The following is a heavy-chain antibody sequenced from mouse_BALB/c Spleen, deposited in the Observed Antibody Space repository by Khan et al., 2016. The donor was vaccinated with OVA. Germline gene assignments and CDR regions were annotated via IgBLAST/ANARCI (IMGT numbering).Heavy chain of an antibody. J-gene: IGHJ2*01. CDR1: GYSITSGYG. V-gene: IGHV3-2*02. CDR2: ISYSGST. Sequence: EVQLQESGPGLVKPSQSLSLTCTVTGYSITSGYGWNWIRQFPGNKLEWMGYISYSGSTNYNPSLKSRITFTRDTSKNQFFLQLNSVTTEDTATYYCARTARIKYWGQGTTLTVSS. D-gene: IGHD1-2*01. CDR3: ARTARIKY.